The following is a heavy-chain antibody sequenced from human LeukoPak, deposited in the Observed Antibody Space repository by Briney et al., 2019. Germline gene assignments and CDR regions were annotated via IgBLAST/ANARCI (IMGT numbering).Heavy chain of an antibody. CDR1: GFTFSSYW. D-gene: IGHD2-2*01. CDR3: ARVKSTSVAFDI. Sequence: PGGSLRLSCAAAGFTFSSYWMSWVRQAPGKGLEWVANKKQDGSEKYYVDSVKGRFTISRDNAKNSLYLQMNSLRAEDTAVYYCARVKSTSVAFDIWGQGTMVTVSS. CDR2: KKQDGSEK. V-gene: IGHV3-7*01. J-gene: IGHJ3*02.